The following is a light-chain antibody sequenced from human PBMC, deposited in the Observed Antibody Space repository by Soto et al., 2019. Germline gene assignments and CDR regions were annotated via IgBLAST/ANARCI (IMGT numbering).Light chain of an antibody. Sequence: EIVMTQSPATLSVSPGEGVTLSCRASQSVNSKLAWYQQKPGQAPRVLIYDVSRRATGIPARLSGSGSGTEFTLTFSSLQSEDFAVYWCQQYDTWPPTFGQGAKVEVE. J-gene: IGKJ1*01. V-gene: IGKV3-15*01. CDR3: QQYDTWPPT. CDR2: DVS. CDR1: QSVNSK.